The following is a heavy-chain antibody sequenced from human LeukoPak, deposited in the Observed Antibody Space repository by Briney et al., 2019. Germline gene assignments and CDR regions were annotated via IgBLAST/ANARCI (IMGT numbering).Heavy chain of an antibody. J-gene: IGHJ4*02. V-gene: IGHV4-39*01. D-gene: IGHD2-2*02. Sequence: SETLSLTCTVSGGSISSSSYYWGWIRQPPGKGLEWIGSIYYSGRTYYNPSLKSRVTISVDTSKNQFSLKLSSVTAADTAVYYCARQGYCSSTSCYKGGGSYFDYWGQGTLVTVSS. CDR1: GGSISSSSYY. CDR3: ARQGYCSSTSCYKGGGSYFDY. CDR2: IYYSGRT.